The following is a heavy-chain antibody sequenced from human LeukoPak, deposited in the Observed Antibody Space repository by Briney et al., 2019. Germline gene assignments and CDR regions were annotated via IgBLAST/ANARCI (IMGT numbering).Heavy chain of an antibody. V-gene: IGHV3-21*01. CDR3: ARGTSMGNDY. D-gene: IGHD2/OR15-2a*01. CDR1: GFTFSIYW. J-gene: IGHJ4*02. Sequence: GGSLRLSCAASGFTFSIYWLTWVRQAPGKGLEWVSSISSSSSYIYYADSVKGRFTISRDNAKNSLYLQMNSLRAEDTAVYYCARGTSMGNDYWGQGTLVTVSS. CDR2: ISSSSSYI.